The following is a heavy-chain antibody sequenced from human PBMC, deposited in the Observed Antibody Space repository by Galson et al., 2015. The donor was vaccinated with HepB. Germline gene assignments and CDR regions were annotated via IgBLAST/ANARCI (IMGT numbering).Heavy chain of an antibody. CDR1: GFTVSSNY. D-gene: IGHD2-15*01. J-gene: IGHJ4*02. V-gene: IGHV3-66*01. CDR3: ARDELQRGSWGY. CDR2: IYSDGNS. Sequence: SLRLSCAASGFTVSSNYMSWVRQAPGKGLEWVSVIYSDGNSYYADSVKGRFTISRDHSKNTLYLQMNSLRAEDTAMYYCARDELQRGSWGYWGQGTLVTVSS.